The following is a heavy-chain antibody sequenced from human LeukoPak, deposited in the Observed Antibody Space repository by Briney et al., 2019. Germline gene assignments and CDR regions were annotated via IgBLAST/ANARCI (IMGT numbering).Heavy chain of an antibody. CDR2: ISYDGSNK. CDR3: AKAFYAILTGFPN. V-gene: IGHV3-30*18. D-gene: IGHD3-9*01. J-gene: IGHJ4*02. Sequence: RSLTLSCPASGFTFSSYGMHWVRQAPGKGLEWVAVISYDGSNKYYADSVKGRFTISRDNSKNTLYLQMNSLRAEDTAVYYCAKAFYAILTGFPNWGQGTLVTVSS. CDR1: GFTFSSYG.